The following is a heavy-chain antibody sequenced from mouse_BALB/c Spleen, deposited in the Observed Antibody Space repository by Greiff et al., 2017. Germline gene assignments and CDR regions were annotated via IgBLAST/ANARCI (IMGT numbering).Heavy chain of an antibody. CDR1: GFNIKDYY. CDR3: NGDGSSYHWYFDV. Sequence: VQLQQSGAELVRSGASVKLSCTASGFNIKDYYMHWVKQRPEQGLEWIGWIDPENGDTEYAPKFQGKATMTADTSSNTAYLQLSSLTSEDTAVYYCNGDGSSYHWYFDVWGAGTTVTVSS. V-gene: IGHV14-4*02. D-gene: IGHD1-1*01. J-gene: IGHJ1*01. CDR2: IDPENGDT.